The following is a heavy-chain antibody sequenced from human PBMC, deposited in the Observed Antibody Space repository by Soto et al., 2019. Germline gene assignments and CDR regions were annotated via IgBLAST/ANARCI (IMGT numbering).Heavy chain of an antibody. J-gene: IGHJ4*02. D-gene: IGHD3-22*01. V-gene: IGHV3-23*01. CDR3: AKDRQFRSYYESAGHYND. CDR1: GLQFRNQD. CDR2: ISGRGGVT. Sequence: EVQLLGSGGALVKRGGPLRLTCLGLGLQFRNQDRSGVGRAPGKGLDWFSGISGRGGVTYYADSVKGRFTISRDNSKNTLYLQMNNLRANDTAVYYCAKDRQFRSYYESAGHYNDWGQGTLVTVSS.